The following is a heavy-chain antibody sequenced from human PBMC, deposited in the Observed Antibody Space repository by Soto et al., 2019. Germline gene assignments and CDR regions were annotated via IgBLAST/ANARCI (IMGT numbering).Heavy chain of an antibody. CDR3: ATGIYYGSGSYYSFDY. Sequence: PSETLSLTCTVSGGSISSYYWSWIRQPPGKGLEWIGYIYYSGSTNYNPSLKSRVTISVDTSKNQFSLKLSSVTAADTAVYYCATGIYYGSGSYYSFDYWGQGTLVTVSS. V-gene: IGHV4-59*01. CDR1: GGSISSYY. D-gene: IGHD3-10*01. CDR2: IYYSGST. J-gene: IGHJ4*02.